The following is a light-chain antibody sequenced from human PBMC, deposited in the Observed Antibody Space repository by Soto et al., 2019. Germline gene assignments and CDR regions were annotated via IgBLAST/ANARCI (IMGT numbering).Light chain of an antibody. Sequence: QSVLTQPASVSGSPGQWITIFCTGTSSDVGGYNYVSWYQQHPGKAPKLMIFDVGNRPSGVSNRFSGSKSGNTASLTISGLQAEDEADYYCSLYTSSSTVVFGGGTKLTVL. V-gene: IGLV2-14*01. CDR1: SSDVGGYNY. CDR2: DVG. J-gene: IGLJ2*01. CDR3: SLYTSSSTVV.